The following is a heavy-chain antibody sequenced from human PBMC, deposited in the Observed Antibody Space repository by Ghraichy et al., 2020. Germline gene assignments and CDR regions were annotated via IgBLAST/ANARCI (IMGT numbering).Heavy chain of an antibody. CDR1: GFIFSKAW. Sequence: LSLTCATSGFIFSKAWMTWVRQAPGKGLEWVGRIKNKADGGTTDYAAPVKGRFTVSRDDSKTTLYLQMNSLKTEDTAVYYCATDWLDYWGQGTLVTVSS. V-gene: IGHV3-15*01. CDR3: ATDWLDY. CDR2: IKNKADGGTT. J-gene: IGHJ4*02.